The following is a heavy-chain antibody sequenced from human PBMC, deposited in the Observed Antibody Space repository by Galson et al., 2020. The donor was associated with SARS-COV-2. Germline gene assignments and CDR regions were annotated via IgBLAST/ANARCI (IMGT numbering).Heavy chain of an antibody. V-gene: IGHV4-31*03. CDR1: GGSISSGRFY. CDR3: AGGPDWAKAGN. J-gene: IGHJ4*02. Sequence: SETLSLTCTVSGGSISSGRFYWSWVRQHPGKGLEWIGRIHDSGETYYNPSLKSRIIISLDKSKNQLSLRLNSVTDADTAVYYCAGGPDWAKAGNWGQGTLVTVSS. D-gene: IGHD3-9*01. CDR2: IHDSGET.